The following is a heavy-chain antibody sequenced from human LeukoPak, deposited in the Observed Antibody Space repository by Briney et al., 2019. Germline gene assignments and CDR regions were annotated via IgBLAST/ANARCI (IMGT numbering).Heavy chain of an antibody. CDR2: INPNSGGT. J-gene: IGHJ4*02. Sequence: GASMKVSCKASGYTFTGYYMHWVRQAPGQGREWMGWINPNSGGTNYAQKFQGRVTMTRDTSISTAYMELSSLRSDDTAVYYCARVTLYCSSTSCLSRGADYWGQGTLVTVSS. D-gene: IGHD2-2*01. V-gene: IGHV1-2*02. CDR1: GYTFTGYY. CDR3: ARVTLYCSSTSCLSRGADY.